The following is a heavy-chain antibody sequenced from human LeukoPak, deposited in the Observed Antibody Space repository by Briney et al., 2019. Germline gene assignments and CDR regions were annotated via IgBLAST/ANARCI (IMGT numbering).Heavy chain of an antibody. CDR2: ITGRGDST. Sequence: PGGSLILSCAASGFTFINYAMSWVRQVPGRVLEWVSTITGRGDSTYVADSVKGRVTISRDNSKNSLFLQMNSVRAEDTAVYYCVKGPRPDITVAHTAEKWGQGTRVTVSS. V-gene: IGHV3-23*01. J-gene: IGHJ4*02. D-gene: IGHD6-19*01. CDR1: GFTFINYA. CDR3: VKGPRPDITVAHTAEK.